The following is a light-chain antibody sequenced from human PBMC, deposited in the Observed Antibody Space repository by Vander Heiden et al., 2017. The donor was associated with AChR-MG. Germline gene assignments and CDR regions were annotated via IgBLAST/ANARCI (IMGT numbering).Light chain of an antibody. J-gene: IGLJ2*01. V-gene: IGLV1-40*01. Sequence: SVLTQPPSVSGAPGQRVTISCTGSSCNSGAGYEVHWYQQLPGTAPKLLIYGNSNRPSGVPDRFSGSKSGTSASLAITGLQAEDEADYYCQSYDSSLSGYVVFGGGTKLTVL. CDR3: QSYDSSLSGYVV. CDR1: SCNSGAGYE. CDR2: GNS.